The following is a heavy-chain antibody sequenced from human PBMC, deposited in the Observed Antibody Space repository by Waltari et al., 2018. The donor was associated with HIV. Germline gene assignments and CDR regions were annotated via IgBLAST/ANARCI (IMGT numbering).Heavy chain of an antibody. D-gene: IGHD2-21*02. CDR1: GFTLICYW. V-gene: IGHV3-7*02. Sequence: DVHLVEYGGALVQPGGSLRLSCEASGFTLICYWMSWVRQAPGEGWELVANINPVGSKKYHVDSVRGRFTISRDNAKNSLYLQMSGLRAEDTAVYYCASGLGDWGYWGRGTLVTVSS. J-gene: IGHJ4*02. CDR3: ASGLGDWGY. CDR2: INPVGSKK.